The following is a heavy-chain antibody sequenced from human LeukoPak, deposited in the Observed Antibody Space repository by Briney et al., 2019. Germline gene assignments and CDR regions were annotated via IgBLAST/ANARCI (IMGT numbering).Heavy chain of an antibody. J-gene: IGHJ6*04. CDR1: GGSISSSNYF. Sequence: SETLSLTCTVSGGSISSSNYFWGWIRQPPGKGLEWIGSIYYSGSTNYNPSLKSRVTMSGDTSKNQFSLKLSSVTAADSAVYYCARDLRYCSGGSCYYWMDVWGKGTTVTISS. V-gene: IGHV4-39*07. D-gene: IGHD2-15*01. CDR3: ARDLRYCSGGSCYYWMDV. CDR2: IYYSGST.